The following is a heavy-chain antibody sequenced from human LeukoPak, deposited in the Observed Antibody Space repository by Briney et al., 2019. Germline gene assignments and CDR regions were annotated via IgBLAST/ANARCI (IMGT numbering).Heavy chain of an antibody. CDR3: ARLADYDSSGYLSY. V-gene: IGHV3-23*01. CDR2: ISGSGDST. CDR1: GFTFSSYA. D-gene: IGHD3-22*01. J-gene: IGHJ4*02. Sequence: GGSLRLSCAASGFTFSSYAMSWVRQAPGKGLEWVSGISGSGDSTYYADSVKGRFTISRDNSKNTLYLQMNSLRAEDTAVYYCARLADYDSSGYLSYWGQGTLVTVSS.